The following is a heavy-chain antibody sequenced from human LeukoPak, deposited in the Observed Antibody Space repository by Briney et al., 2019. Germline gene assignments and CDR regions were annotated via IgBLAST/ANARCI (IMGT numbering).Heavy chain of an antibody. CDR3: GKDGGQYSSGPEFDP. J-gene: IGHJ5*02. D-gene: IGHD6-19*01. CDR2: ISGGGERT. Sequence: PGGSLRLSCAASGIVFSNTAMNWARQSPGRGREGVSAISGGGERTFYADSVKGRFTISRDNSKNMVYLQMNSLRADDTAIYYCGKDGGQYSSGPEFDPRGQGALVTVSS. CDR1: GIVFSNTA. V-gene: IGHV3-23*01.